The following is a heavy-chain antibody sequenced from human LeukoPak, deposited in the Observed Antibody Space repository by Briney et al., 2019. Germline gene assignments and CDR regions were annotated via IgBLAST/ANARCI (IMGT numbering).Heavy chain of an antibody. Sequence: GGSLRLSCAASGFTFSSYGMSWVRQTPGKGLEWVAATSSSDAGTYHADSVRGRFTISRDNSKNTLYLQMNSLRAEDAAVYYCAKAPVTTCRGAFCYPFDYWGLGTLVTVSS. J-gene: IGHJ4*02. V-gene: IGHV3-23*01. D-gene: IGHD2-15*01. CDR2: TSSSDAGT. CDR3: AKAPVTTCRGAFCYPFDY. CDR1: GFTFSSYG.